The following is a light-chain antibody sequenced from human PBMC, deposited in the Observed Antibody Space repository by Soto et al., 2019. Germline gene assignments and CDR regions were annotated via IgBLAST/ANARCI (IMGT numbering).Light chain of an antibody. Sequence: EVVLTQSPGTLSLSPVERATLSCRASQSVTASYFAWYQQKPGQAPRLLIYAASTRATGIPDRFSGIGSGTDFTLIISRLEPEDFAVYYCQQYGGTPPYSFGQGTILEIK. CDR1: QSVTASY. J-gene: IGKJ2*01. CDR2: AAS. CDR3: QQYGGTPPYS. V-gene: IGKV3-20*01.